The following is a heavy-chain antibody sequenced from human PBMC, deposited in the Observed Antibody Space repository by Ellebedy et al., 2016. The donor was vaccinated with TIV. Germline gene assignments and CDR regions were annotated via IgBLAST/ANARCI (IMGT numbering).Heavy chain of an antibody. CDR2: INGDGSHT. V-gene: IGHV3-74*01. J-gene: IGHJ4*02. CDR1: GYTFTSYW. D-gene: IGHD3-9*01. CDR3: ARDLYYGIDF. Sequence: GESLKISCAASGYTFTSYWMHWVRQAPGKGLVWVSHINGDGSHTIYADSVKGRFTISRDNAKNTLYLQMNSLRADDTAVYYCARDLYYGIDFWGQGSLVTVSS.